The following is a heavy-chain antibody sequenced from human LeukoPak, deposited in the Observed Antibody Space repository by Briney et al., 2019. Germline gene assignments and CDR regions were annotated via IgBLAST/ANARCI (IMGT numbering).Heavy chain of an antibody. D-gene: IGHD6-6*01. CDR1: GFTFSSYW. CDR2: IKQDGSEE. Sequence: GGSLRLSCAASGFTFSSYWMSWVRQAPGKGLEWVANIKQDGSEEVYVDSLKGPFTISRDNAKSSLFLQMNTLRAEDTAVYYCARDPYSSTWSYGMDVWGQGTTVTVSS. CDR3: ARDPYSSTWSYGMDV. V-gene: IGHV3-7*05. J-gene: IGHJ6*02.